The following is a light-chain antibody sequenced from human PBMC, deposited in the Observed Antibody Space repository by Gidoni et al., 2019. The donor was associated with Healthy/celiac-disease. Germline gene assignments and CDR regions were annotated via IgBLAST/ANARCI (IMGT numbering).Light chain of an antibody. J-gene: IGKJ3*01. CDR1: QSVSSN. Sequence: EIVMTQSPATLSVSPGERATLSCRASQSVSSNLAWYQQKPGQAPRLLISGASTRGTGIPARFSGSGSGTEFTLTISSLQYEDVAVYYCQQYNNWPFTFGPGTKVEIK. V-gene: IGKV3-15*01. CDR2: GAS. CDR3: QQYNNWPFT.